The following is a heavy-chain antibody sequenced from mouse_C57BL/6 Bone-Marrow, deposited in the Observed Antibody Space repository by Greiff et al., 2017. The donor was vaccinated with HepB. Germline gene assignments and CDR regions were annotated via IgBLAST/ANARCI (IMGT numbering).Heavy chain of an antibody. Sequence: QVQLQQPGAELVRPGTSVKLSCKASGYTFTSYWMHWVKQRPGQGLEWIGVIDPSDSYTNYNQKFKGKATLTVDTSSSTAYMQLSSLTSEDSAVYYCARCSSSYSSWFAYWGQGTLVTVSA. J-gene: IGHJ3*01. V-gene: IGHV1-59*01. CDR2: IDPSDSYT. CDR1: GYTFTSYW. D-gene: IGHD1-1*01. CDR3: ARCSSSYSSWFAY.